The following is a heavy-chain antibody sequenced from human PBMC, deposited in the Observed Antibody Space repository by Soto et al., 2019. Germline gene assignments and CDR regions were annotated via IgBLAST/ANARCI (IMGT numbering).Heavy chain of an antibody. Sequence: SETLSLTCSVFGGSISSGGYSWSWIRQPPGKGLEWIGYIYHSGSTYYNPSLKSRVTISVDRSKNQFSLKLSSVTAADTAVYYCARVPSPWGQGTLVTVSS. J-gene: IGHJ5*02. V-gene: IGHV4-30-2*01. CDR3: ARVPSP. CDR2: IYHSGST. CDR1: GGSISSGGYS.